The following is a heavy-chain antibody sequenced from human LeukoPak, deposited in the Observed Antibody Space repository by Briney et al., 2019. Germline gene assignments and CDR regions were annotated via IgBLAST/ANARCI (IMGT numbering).Heavy chain of an antibody. CDR1: GGSLSTHH. V-gene: IGHV4-59*11. D-gene: IGHD6-19*01. CDR3: AYGRDSSGWYIQPFDY. J-gene: IGHJ4*02. CDR2: ISDSGST. Sequence: PSETLSLTCVVSGGSLSTHHWSWIRQSPGRGLEWIGYISDSGSTNYNPSLKSRVTISVDTSKNQFSLMLSSVTAADTAVYYCAYGRDSSGWYIQPFDYWGQGTLVTVSS.